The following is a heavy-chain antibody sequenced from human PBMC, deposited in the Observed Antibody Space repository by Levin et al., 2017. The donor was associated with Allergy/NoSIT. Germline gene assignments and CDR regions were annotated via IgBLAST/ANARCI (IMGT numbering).Heavy chain of an antibody. Sequence: GGSLRLSCAASGFRFSSYDMNWVRQAPGKGLEWVSSISISSSYIYYADSMKGRFTISRDNAKNSLYLQMNSLRAEDTAVYYCAKGLSHYDVLGGWSPPYYFDDWGQGTLVTVSS. D-gene: IGHD3-3*01. CDR2: ISISSSYI. V-gene: IGHV3-21*01. CDR3: AKGLSHYDVLGGWSPPYYFDD. J-gene: IGHJ4*02. CDR1: GFRFSSYD.